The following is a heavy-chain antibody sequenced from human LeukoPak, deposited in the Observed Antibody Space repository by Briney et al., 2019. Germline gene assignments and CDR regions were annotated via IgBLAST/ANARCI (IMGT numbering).Heavy chain of an antibody. Sequence: SETLSLTCTVSGGSISSSSYYWVWTRQPPGRGLEWIGSIYYSGSTYYNPSLKSRVTISVDTSKNQFSLKLSSVTAADTAVYYCARKYYYDSSGELTLGFDYWGQGTLVTVSS. D-gene: IGHD3-22*01. V-gene: IGHV4-39*01. CDR3: ARKYYYDSSGELTLGFDY. CDR1: GGSISSSSYY. J-gene: IGHJ4*02. CDR2: IYYSGST.